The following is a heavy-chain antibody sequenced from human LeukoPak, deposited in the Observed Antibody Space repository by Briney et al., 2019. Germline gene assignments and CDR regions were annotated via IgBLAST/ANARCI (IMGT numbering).Heavy chain of an antibody. CDR1: GGSISSYY. CDR3: ARDRVEMYYFDY. Sequence: KTSETLSLTCTVSGGSISSYYWSWIRQPPGKGLEWIGYIYYSGSTNYNPSLKSRVTISVDTSKNQFSLKLSSVTAADTAVYYCARDRVEMYYFDYWGQGTLVTVSS. CDR2: IYYSGST. J-gene: IGHJ4*02. D-gene: IGHD3-10*01. V-gene: IGHV4-59*01.